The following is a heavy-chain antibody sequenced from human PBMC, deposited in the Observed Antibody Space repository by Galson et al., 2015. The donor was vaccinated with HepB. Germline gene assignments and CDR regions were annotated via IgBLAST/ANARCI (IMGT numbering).Heavy chain of an antibody. D-gene: IGHD3-22*01. J-gene: IGHJ6*02. V-gene: IGHV3-30*18. CDR2: ISYDGSNK. CDR3: AKDLVVKGYYYGMDV. CDR1: GFTFSSYG. Sequence: SLRLSCAASGFTFSSYGMHWVRQAPGKGLEWVAVISYDGSNKYYADSVKGRFTISRDNSKNTLYLQMNSLRAEDTAVYYCAKDLVVKGYYYGMDVWGQGTTVTVSS.